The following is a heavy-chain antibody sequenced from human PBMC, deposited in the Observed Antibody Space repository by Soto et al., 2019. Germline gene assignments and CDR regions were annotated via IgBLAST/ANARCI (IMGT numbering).Heavy chain of an antibody. CDR1: GFTLTTYS. J-gene: IGHJ4*02. CDR2: INKNGFTI. V-gene: IGHV3-48*01. D-gene: IGHD6-19*01. CDR3: ARGAVTGTSLFDY. Sequence: HPGGSLRLSCAVSGFTLTTYSMNWVRQAPGKGLEWISFINKNGFTIYYADSVKGRFTISRDYAKNSLYLQMDSLGREDTAVYYCARGAVTGTSLFDYWGLGTLVTVSS.